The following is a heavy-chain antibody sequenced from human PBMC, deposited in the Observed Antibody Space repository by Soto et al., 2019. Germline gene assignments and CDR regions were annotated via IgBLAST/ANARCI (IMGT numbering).Heavy chain of an antibody. CDR1: GGSISTSNW. J-gene: IGHJ4*02. V-gene: IGHV4-4*02. D-gene: IGHD6-13*01. Sequence: QVQLQESGPGLVKPSGTLSLTCAVSGGSISTSNWWSWVRQPPGKGLEWIGEVYRTGSTNYNPSLESRLTISVDTSKTQFPLKLTSVTAADTAVYYCARARATIAAAAIFDCWGQGTLVTVSS. CDR3: ARARATIAAAAIFDC. CDR2: VYRTGST.